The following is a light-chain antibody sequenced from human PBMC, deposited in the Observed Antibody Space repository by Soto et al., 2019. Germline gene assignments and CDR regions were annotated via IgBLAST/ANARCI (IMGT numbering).Light chain of an antibody. J-gene: IGKJ5*01. V-gene: IGKV3-20*01. CDR3: QQYGRSPT. CDR2: GAS. CDR1: QNLGTLY. Sequence: EIVLTQSPGTLSLSPGERGTLSCRASQNLGTLYLAWFQQRSGQAPRLLMYGASSRATGIPDRFSGSGSGTDFTLTISRLEPEDFAVYYCQQYGRSPTFGQGTRLEIK.